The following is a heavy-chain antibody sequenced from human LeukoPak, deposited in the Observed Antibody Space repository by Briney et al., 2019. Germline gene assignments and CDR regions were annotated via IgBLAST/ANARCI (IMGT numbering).Heavy chain of an antibody. CDR1: GFTFSNFA. CDR2: ISYDGSDK. V-gene: IGHV3-30-3*01. J-gene: IGHJ4*02. CDR3: ARGQVPSGYGSLDY. Sequence: PGGSLRLSCAASGFTFSNFAMHWVRRAPGKGLEWVAVISYDGSDKYYADSVKDRFTISRDNSKNTLYLQMNSLGTEDTALYYCARGQVPSGYGSLDYWGQGTLVTVSS. D-gene: IGHD5-12*01.